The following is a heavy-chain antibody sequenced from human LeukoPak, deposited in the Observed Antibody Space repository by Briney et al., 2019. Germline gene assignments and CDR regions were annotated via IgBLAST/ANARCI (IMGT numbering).Heavy chain of an antibody. CDR1: GGSISNTHYF. CDR3: ARQAREQWLDRAYYFDY. D-gene: IGHD6-19*01. V-gene: IGHV4-39*01. Sequence: SETLSLTCTVSGGSISNTHYFWGWIRQPPGKGLEWIGSVYYSGSTYYNPSLKSRLTISVDTSKNQFSLKLSSVTAADTAVYYCARQAREQWLDRAYYFDYWGQGTLVTVSS. CDR2: VYYSGST. J-gene: IGHJ4*02.